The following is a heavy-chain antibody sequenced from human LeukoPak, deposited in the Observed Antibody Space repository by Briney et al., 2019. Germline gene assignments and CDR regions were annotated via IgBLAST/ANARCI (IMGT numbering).Heavy chain of an antibody. D-gene: IGHD3-3*01. Sequence: SVTVSCKSSGGTFSSYAISWVRQPPGQGLEWMGGMIPIFGKANYAQKFQGRVTITTDEPTSTAYMELSSLRSGDTAVYYCARSIFGVVINPPYNWFDPWGQGTLVTVSS. V-gene: IGHV1-69*05. J-gene: IGHJ5*02. CDR2: MIPIFGKA. CDR3: ARSIFGVVINPPYNWFDP. CDR1: GGTFSSYA.